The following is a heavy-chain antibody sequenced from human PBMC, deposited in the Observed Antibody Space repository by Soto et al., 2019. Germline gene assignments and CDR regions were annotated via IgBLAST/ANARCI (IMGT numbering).Heavy chain of an antibody. CDR1: GFTFSSYS. CDR3: ASQYTALGYCSSTSCYDAFDI. Sequence: GGSLRLSCAASGFTFSSYSMNWVRQAPGKGLEWVSSISSSSSYIYYAASVKGRFTISRDNAKNSLYLQMNSLRAEDTAVYYCASQYTALGYCSSTSCYDAFDIWGQGTMVTVSS. V-gene: IGHV3-21*01. J-gene: IGHJ3*02. D-gene: IGHD2-2*01. CDR2: ISSSSSYI.